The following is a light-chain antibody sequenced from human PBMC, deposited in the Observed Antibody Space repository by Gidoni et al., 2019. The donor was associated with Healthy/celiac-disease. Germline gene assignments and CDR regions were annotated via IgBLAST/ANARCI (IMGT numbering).Light chain of an antibody. CDR2: DAS. V-gene: IGKV3-11*01. CDR3: QQRSNWPPVT. J-gene: IGKJ5*01. CDR1: QSVSSY. Sequence: QSVSSYLAWYQQKPGQAPRLLIYDASNRATGIPARFSGSGSGTDFTLTISSLEPEDFAVYYCQQRSNWPPVTFGQGTRLEIK.